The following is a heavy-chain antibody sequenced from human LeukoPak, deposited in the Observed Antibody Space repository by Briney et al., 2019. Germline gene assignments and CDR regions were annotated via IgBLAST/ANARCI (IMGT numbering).Heavy chain of an antibody. D-gene: IGHD6-13*01. CDR3: AKSRVSSWGAIDY. CDR1: GFTFSNYA. CDR2: ISGSGDST. J-gene: IGHJ4*02. V-gene: IGHV3-23*01. Sequence: GGSLRLSCAASGFTFSNYAMNWVRQAPGKGLEWVSAISGSGDSTYHADSVKGRFTISRDNSKNILYLQMNSLRVEDTAVYYCAKSRVSSWGAIDYWGQGTLLTVSS.